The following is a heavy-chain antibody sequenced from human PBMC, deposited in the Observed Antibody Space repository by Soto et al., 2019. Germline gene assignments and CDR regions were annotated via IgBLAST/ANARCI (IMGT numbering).Heavy chain of an antibody. Sequence: SETRSLTCTVSGGSISSYYWSWIRQPPGKGLEWIGYIYYSGSTNYNPSLKSRVTISVDTSKNQFSLKLSSVTAADTAVYYCARHRMVRGVIIDYYYMDVWGKGTTVTVSS. CDR3: ARHRMVRGVIIDYYYMDV. D-gene: IGHD3-10*01. CDR2: IYYSGST. J-gene: IGHJ6*03. CDR1: GGSISSYY. V-gene: IGHV4-59*08.